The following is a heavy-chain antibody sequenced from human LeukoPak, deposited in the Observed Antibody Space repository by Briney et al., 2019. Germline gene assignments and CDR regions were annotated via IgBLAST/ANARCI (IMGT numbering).Heavy chain of an antibody. CDR3: ARARASCLDY. CDR1: GFTFSRYS. V-gene: IGHV3-21*01. CDR2: ISSGSSYR. Sequence: GGSLRLSCAASGFTFSRYSMNWVRQAPGKGLEWVSSISSGSSYRYYADSVKGRFTISRDNAKNSLYLQMNSLRAEDTAVYYCARARASCLDYWGQGTLVTVSS. J-gene: IGHJ4*02. D-gene: IGHD2-2*01.